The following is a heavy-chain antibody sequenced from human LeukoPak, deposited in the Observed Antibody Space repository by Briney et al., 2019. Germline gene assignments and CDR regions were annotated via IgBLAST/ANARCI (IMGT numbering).Heavy chain of an antibody. D-gene: IGHD3-3*01. CDR1: GFIVSSNF. CDR3: AISRRLEWLFLDV. V-gene: IGHV3-53*04. CDR2: IYSGGNT. J-gene: IGHJ6*02. Sequence: GGSLRLSCAASGFIVSSNFMSWVRQAPGKRLEWVSVIYSGGNTYYADSVKGRFTISRHNSNNMLFLQLDNVRVEDTAVYYCAISRRLEWLFLDVWGQGTTVIVSS.